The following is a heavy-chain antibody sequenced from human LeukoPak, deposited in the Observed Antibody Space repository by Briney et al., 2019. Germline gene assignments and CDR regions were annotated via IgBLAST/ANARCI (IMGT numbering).Heavy chain of an antibody. CDR3: ARAGANYFASGTP. Sequence: ASVKVSCKASEYTFTDYYIHWVRQAPGQGLEWLGFINPSSGGTNYAQKFQGRVTMTRDTSISTAYMELSRLRSDDTAMYFCARAGANYFASGTPWGQGTLVTVSS. CDR1: EYTFTDYY. D-gene: IGHD3-10*01. CDR2: INPSSGGT. V-gene: IGHV1-2*02. J-gene: IGHJ5*02.